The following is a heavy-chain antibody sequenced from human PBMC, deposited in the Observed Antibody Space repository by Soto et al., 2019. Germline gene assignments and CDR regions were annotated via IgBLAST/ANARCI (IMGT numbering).Heavy chain of an antibody. CDR3: ARVKLGYCISTSCYHDY. Sequence: GGSLRLSCAASGFTFSSYSMNWVRQAPGKGLEWVSSISSSSGYIYYADSVKGRFTISRDNAKNSLYLQMNSLRAEDTAVYYCARVKLGYCISTSCYHDYWGQGTLVTVSS. CDR1: GFTFSSYS. V-gene: IGHV3-21*01. CDR2: ISSSSGYI. J-gene: IGHJ4*02. D-gene: IGHD2-2*01.